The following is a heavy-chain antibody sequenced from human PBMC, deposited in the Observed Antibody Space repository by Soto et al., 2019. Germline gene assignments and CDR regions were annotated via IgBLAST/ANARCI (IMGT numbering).Heavy chain of an antibody. CDR1: AFSLTSCS. CDR2: LSRSGCAT. CDR3: AKGEMATIRNSFDP. J-gene: IGHJ5*02. D-gene: IGHD5-12*01. V-gene: IGHV3-23*01. Sequence: HPGGSLRLSCVTSAFSLTSCSMSWVRQTPGKGLEWVSALSRSGCATYYADSVKGRFTISRDTSTNTLYLQMSNLRAEDTAIYYCAKGEMATIRNSFDPWGQGTLVTVSS.